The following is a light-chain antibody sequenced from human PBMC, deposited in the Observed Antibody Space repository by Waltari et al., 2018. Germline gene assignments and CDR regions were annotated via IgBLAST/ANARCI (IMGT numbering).Light chain of an antibody. V-gene: IGKV1-39*01. Sequence: DIQMTQSPSSLSASVGDGVTITCRASQTISTFLNWYQHKPGKAPTLLIYGATILQSGVPSRFSGSGFGTDFTLTITKVQPEDFATYYCQQTYRTPPYTFGQGTKLEIK. CDR3: QQTYRTPPYT. CDR1: QTISTF. J-gene: IGKJ2*01. CDR2: GAT.